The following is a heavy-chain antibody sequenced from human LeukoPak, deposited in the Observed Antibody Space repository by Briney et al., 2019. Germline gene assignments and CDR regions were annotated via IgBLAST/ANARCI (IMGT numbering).Heavy chain of an antibody. CDR1: GFTFNYAW. V-gene: IGHV3-15*04. Sequence: GGSLRLSCAASGFTFNYAWMSWVRQVPGKGLEWVGQTVSEIDGGTTDYATPVKGRFTISRDNAKNTLYLQMNSLRAEDTAVYYCARALYGSGGYYYPGDYWGQGTLVTVSS. D-gene: IGHD3-10*01. J-gene: IGHJ4*02. CDR3: ARALYGSGGYYYPGDY. CDR2: TVSEIDGGTT.